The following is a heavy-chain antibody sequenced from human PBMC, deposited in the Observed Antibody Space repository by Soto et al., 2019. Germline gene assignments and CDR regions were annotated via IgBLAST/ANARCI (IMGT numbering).Heavy chain of an antibody. D-gene: IGHD3-9*01. Sequence: SVKVSCTASGGTFSSYAISWVRQAPGQGLEWMGGIIPIFGTANYAQKFQGRVTITADESTSTAYMELSSLRSEDTAVYYCARVTNYDILTGANPKDYYYYGMDVWGQGTTVTVSS. J-gene: IGHJ6*02. CDR1: GGTFSSYA. V-gene: IGHV1-69*13. CDR3: ARVTNYDILTGANPKDYYYYGMDV. CDR2: IIPIFGTA.